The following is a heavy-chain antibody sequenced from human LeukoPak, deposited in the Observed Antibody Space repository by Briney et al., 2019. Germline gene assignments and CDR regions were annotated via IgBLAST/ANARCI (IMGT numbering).Heavy chain of an antibody. CDR3: ARAVAGRFDY. Sequence: SETLSLTCTVSGGSISSYYWSWIRQPPGKGLEWIGYIYYSGSTNYNPSLKSRVTISVDTSKNQFSLKLSSVTAADTAVYYCARAVAGRFDYWGQGILVTVSS. V-gene: IGHV4-59*01. CDR1: GGSISSYY. CDR2: IYYSGST. D-gene: IGHD6-19*01. J-gene: IGHJ4*02.